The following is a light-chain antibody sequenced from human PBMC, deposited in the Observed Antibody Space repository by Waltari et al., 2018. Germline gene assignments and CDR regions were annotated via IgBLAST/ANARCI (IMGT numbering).Light chain of an antibody. CDR1: SGSVSTTSY. CDR2: KAN. CDR3: SLYMGSGVWV. V-gene: IGLV8-61*01. Sequence: QTVVTQEPSLSVSPGGTVTLTCALSSGSVSTTSYAPWYRQTPGQAPRTLLYKANTRSSGVPDRFSGYILGNKVALTITGAQAEDESDYYCSLYMGSGVWVFGGGTKLTVL. J-gene: IGLJ3*02.